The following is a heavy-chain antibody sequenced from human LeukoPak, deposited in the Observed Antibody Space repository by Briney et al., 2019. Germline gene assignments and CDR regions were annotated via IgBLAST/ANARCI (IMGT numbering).Heavy chain of an antibody. Sequence: GGSLEISCKASGSNFTTYWIGWGRPVPGKGLGWMGIIDPGESDTRYSPSFQGQVTISADKSINTAYLQWSSLKVSDTAMYYCARPQSVFDSSYNYWGQGTLVTVSS. CDR3: ARPQSVFDSSYNY. D-gene: IGHD3-16*01. V-gene: IGHV5-51*01. CDR2: IDPGESDT. CDR1: GSNFTTYW. J-gene: IGHJ4*02.